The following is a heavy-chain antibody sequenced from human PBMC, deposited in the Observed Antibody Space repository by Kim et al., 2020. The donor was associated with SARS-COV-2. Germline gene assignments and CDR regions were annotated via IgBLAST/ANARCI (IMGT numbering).Heavy chain of an antibody. J-gene: IGHJ6*02. Sequence: TYYPGSVKGRFTISRENAKNSLYLKMNSLRAGDTAVYYCARVRYNYGMDVWGQGTTVTVSS. CDR3: ARVRYNYGMDV. CDR2: T. V-gene: IGHV3-13*01.